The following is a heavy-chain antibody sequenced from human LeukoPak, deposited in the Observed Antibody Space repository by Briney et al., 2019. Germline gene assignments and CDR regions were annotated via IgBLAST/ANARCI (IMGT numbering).Heavy chain of an antibody. V-gene: IGHV4-34*01. CDR2: INHSGST. D-gene: IGHD3-10*01. CDR3: ARVSGAKPSVYYYGSGSYYNWFDP. CDR1: GGSFSGYY. J-gene: IGHJ5*02. Sequence: SETLSLTCAVYGGSFSGYYWSWIRQPPGKGLEWIGEINHSGSTNYNPSLKSRVTISVDTSKNQFSLKLSSVTAADTAVYYCARVSGAKPSVYYYGSGSYYNWFDPWGQGTLVTVSS.